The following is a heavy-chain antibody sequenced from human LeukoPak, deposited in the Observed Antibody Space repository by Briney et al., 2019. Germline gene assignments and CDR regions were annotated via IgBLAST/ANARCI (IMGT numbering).Heavy chain of an antibody. CDR3: ARVGLRYFDWNPRGFDP. CDR1: GGSISSSSYY. V-gene: IGHV4-39*01. D-gene: IGHD3-9*01. Sequence: SETLSLTCTVSGGSISSSSYYWGWIRQPPGKGLEWIGSIYYSGSTYYNPSLKSRVTIFVDTSKNQFSLKLSSVTAADTAVYYCARVGLRYFDWNPRGFDPWGQGTLVTVSS. CDR2: IYYSGST. J-gene: IGHJ5*02.